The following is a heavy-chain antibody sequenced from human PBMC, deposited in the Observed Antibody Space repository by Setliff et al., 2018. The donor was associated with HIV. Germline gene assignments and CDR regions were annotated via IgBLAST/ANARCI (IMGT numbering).Heavy chain of an antibody. V-gene: IGHV1-3*01. J-gene: IGHJ6*02. CDR3: ARDSFGGEFTYYYYGMDV. CDR2: INAGNGNT. D-gene: IGHD3-10*01. Sequence: GASVKVSCKASGYTFTSYAMHWVRQAPGQRLEWMGWINAGNGNTKYSQKFQGRVTITRDTSASTAYMELSSLRSEDTAVYYWARDSFGGEFTYYYYGMDVWGQGTTVTVSS. CDR1: GYTFTSYA.